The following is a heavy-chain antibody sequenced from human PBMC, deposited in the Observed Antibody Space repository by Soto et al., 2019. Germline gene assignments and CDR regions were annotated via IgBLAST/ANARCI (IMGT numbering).Heavy chain of an antibody. CDR2: ISGSGGST. CDR3: AKDRTIPVYHYGMDV. J-gene: IGHJ6*02. Sequence: VGSLRLSCASSGFTFSSYAMSWVRQAPGKGLEWVSAISGSGGSTYYADSVKGRFTISRDNSKNTLYLQMNSLRAEDTAVYYCAKDRTIPVYHYGMDVWRQGTSVTVPS. CDR1: GFTFSSYA. V-gene: IGHV3-23*01. D-gene: IGHD2-2*02.